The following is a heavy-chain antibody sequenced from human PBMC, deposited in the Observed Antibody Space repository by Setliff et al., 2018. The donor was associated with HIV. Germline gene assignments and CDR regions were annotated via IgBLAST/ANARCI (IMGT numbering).Heavy chain of an antibody. Sequence: AASVKVSCKASGYTFSEYAIHWVRRAPGQRLEWMGRIDTDNGYRRYSPKLQGRVTITKDTSANTAYMELRGLRSEDTAVYYCARWCAAAGCYPAIYHFDSWGQGTLVTVSS. J-gene: IGHJ4*02. CDR2: IDTDNGYR. V-gene: IGHV1-3*04. CDR1: GYTFSEYA. D-gene: IGHD2-2*01. CDR3: ARWCAAAGCYPAIYHFDS.